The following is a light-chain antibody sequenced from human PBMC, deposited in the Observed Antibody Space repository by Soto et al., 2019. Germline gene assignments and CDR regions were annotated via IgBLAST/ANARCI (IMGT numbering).Light chain of an antibody. V-gene: IGLV2-14*01. CDR1: SSDVGAYNY. J-gene: IGLJ1*01. CDR3: TSYTRRSTDV. CDR2: EVS. Sequence: QAVLTQPASVSGSPGQSITISCTGSSSDVGAYNYVSWYQQHPGKVPKLLIYEVSDRPSGISNRFSGSKSGNTASLTISGLQAEDDADYYCTSYTRRSTDVFGTGTKLTVL.